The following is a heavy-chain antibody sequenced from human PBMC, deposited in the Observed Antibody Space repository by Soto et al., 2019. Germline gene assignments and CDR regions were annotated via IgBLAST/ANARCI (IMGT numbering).Heavy chain of an antibody. CDR3: ARVPDR. D-gene: IGHD2-2*01. CDR2: IYHSGST. V-gene: IGHV4-30-2*01. CDR1: GDSISSGGYS. J-gene: IGHJ5*02. Sequence: PSETLSLTCTVSGDSISSGGYSWSWIRQPPGKGLEWTGYIYHSGSTYYNPSLKSRVTISVDRSKNQFSLKLSSVTAADTAVYYCARVPDRWGQGTLVTVSS.